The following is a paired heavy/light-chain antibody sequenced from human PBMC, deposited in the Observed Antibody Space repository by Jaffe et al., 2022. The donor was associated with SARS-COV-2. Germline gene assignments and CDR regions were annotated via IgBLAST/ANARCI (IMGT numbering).Heavy chain of an antibody. Sequence: QVQLQESGPGLVKPSQTLSLTCTVSGGSINSYGYYWSWIRQLPGKGLEWIGYIYYSGSTYYNPSLKSRVTISLDTSKNQFSLKLSSVTAADTAVYFCARAEVDCSSGTCPWGWFDPWGQGTLVTVSS. CDR3: ARAEVDCSSGTCPWGWFDP. CDR1: GGSINSYGYY. D-gene: IGHD2-2*01. CDR2: IYYSGST. V-gene: IGHV4-31*03. J-gene: IGHJ5*02.
Light chain of an antibody. J-gene: IGKJ1*01. V-gene: IGKV3-20*01. CDR2: DAS. CDR3: QQYDSSPAT. CDR1: QSVGSNY. Sequence: EIVLTQSPGTLSLSPGERATLSCRASQSVGSNYLAWYQQKPGQAPRLLIFDASRRATGIPDRFSGSGSGTDFTLAVSRLEPEDFAVYYCQQYDSSPATFGQGTKVEIK.